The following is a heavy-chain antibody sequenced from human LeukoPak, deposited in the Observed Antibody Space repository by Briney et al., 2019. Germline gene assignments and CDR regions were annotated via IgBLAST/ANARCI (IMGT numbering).Heavy chain of an antibody. Sequence: GESLKTPGKGFGYSFTSLLIAWVRPVPGKGLGWVGIIYSGGSDTSYSPSFQGQVTIPADNPISTAYLQWSSLKASDTAMYYGAVLVLGGIIDAFDIWGQGTMVTVSS. CDR3: AVLVLGGIIDAFDI. D-gene: IGHD3-10*01. V-gene: IGHV5-51*04. CDR2: IYSGGSDT. J-gene: IGHJ3*02. CDR1: GYSFTSLL.